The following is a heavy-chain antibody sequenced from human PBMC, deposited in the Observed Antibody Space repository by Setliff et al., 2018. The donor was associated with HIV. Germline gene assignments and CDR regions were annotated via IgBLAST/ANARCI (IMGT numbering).Heavy chain of an antibody. CDR2: IKQDGTEK. Sequence: GESLKISCVASGLTFTNYWMTWVRQAPGKGLEWVAHIKQDGTEKHYLDSVKGRFTISRDNAKNSLYLQMNSLRDEDTAVYYCASQFCGGDCYDGSHWGQGTLVTVSS. CDR3: ASQFCGGDCYDGSH. CDR1: GLTFTNYW. D-gene: IGHD2-21*01. J-gene: IGHJ4*02. V-gene: IGHV3-7*03.